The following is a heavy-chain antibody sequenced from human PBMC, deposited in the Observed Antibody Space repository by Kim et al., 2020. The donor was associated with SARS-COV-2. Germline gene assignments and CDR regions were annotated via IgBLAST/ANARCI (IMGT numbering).Heavy chain of an antibody. CDR3: ARGGLLSLILVVITTYLDY. D-gene: IGHD3-22*01. J-gene: IGHJ4*02. CDR2: INAGNGNT. Sequence: ASVKVSCKASGYTFTSYAMHWVRQAPGQRLEWMGWINAGNGNTRYSQKFQGRVTITRDTSASTAYMELSSLSSEDTAVYYCARGGLLSLILVVITTYLDYWGQGTLVTVSS. V-gene: IGHV1-3*01. CDR1: GYTFTSYA.